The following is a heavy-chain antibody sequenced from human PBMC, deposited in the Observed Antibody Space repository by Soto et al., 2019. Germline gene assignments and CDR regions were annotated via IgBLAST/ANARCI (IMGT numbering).Heavy chain of an antibody. CDR2: MSYDGSNK. CDR1: GFTFTTYG. V-gene: IGHV3-30*03. CDR3: ARRSTFGSCSRTCDYRMGV. Sequence: PGGSLRLSCAASGFTFTTYGMHWVRLPPGNGLEWVAAMSYDGSNKYYADSVKGRFTISRDNSKDTVFLQMNMLRAKDRATYYCARRSTFGSCSRTCDYRMGVWGQVTPITVS. D-gene: IGHD2-2*03. J-gene: IGHJ6*02.